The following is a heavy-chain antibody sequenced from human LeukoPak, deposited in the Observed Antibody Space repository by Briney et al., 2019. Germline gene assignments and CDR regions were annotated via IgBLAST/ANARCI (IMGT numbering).Heavy chain of an antibody. Sequence: GGSLGLSCAASGFTFSSYSMNWVRQAPGKGLEWVSYISSSISTTYYADSVKGRFTISRDNAKNSLYLQMNSLRAEDTAVYYCARDLTVTHYFDYWGQGTLVTVSS. J-gene: IGHJ4*02. CDR2: ISSSISTT. D-gene: IGHD4-17*01. CDR1: GFTFSSYS. CDR3: ARDLTVTHYFDY. V-gene: IGHV3-48*01.